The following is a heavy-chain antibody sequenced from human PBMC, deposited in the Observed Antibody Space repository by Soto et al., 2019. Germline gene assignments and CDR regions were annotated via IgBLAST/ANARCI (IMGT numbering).Heavy chain of an antibody. V-gene: IGHV3-74*01. D-gene: IGHD2-2*01. CDR1: GLIFSNYK. J-gene: IGHJ4*02. CDR3: ARDTDALHY. CDR2: INTDGSII. Sequence: EVQLVESGGGLVQPGGSLRLSWAASGLIFSNYKMHWVRQAPGKGLVWVSSINTDGSIIDYADSVKGRFTVSQDNVKNKLYLQMNSLRADYTAVCHWARDTDALHYWGQGTLVTVSS.